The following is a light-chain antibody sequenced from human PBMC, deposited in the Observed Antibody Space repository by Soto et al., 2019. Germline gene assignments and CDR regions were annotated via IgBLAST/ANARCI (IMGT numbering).Light chain of an antibody. CDR1: SGDIGAYNF. CDR3: SAYTVSRTYV. Sequence: QSVLTQPASVSGSPGQSITISCTGTSGDIGAYNFVSWHQQHPGKAPKLMIYNVYDRPSGISYRFSGSKSGNTASLTISGLQGEDEADYYCSAYTVSRTYVFGTGTKATVL. J-gene: IGLJ1*01. V-gene: IGLV2-14*03. CDR2: NVY.